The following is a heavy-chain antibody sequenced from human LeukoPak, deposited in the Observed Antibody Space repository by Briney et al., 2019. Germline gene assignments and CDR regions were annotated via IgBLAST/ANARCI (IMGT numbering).Heavy chain of an antibody. J-gene: IGHJ6*02. D-gene: IGHD2-15*01. V-gene: IGHV3-21*01. CDR3: ARDQELGYCSGGSCPYYGMDV. CDR1: GFTFSSYS. CDR2: ISSSSSYI. Sequence: GGSLRLSCAASGFTFSSYSMNWVRQAPGKGLEWVSSISSSSSYIYYADSVKGRFTISRDNAKNSLYLQMNGLRAEDTAVYYCARDQELGYCSGGSCPYYGMDVWGQGTTVTVSS.